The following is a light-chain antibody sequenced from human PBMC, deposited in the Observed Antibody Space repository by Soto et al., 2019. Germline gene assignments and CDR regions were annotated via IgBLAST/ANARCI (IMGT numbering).Light chain of an antibody. Sequence: EIVLAQSPATLSLSPGERAILSCRASQTGPIDLAWYQQKPGQAPRRLIFDASKRATGIPGRFSGDWSGTDFTLTINSPEPGDVAICYCQRRSQWPWTFGQGTKVGL. CDR1: QTGPID. V-gene: IGKV3-11*01. J-gene: IGKJ1*01. CDR3: QRRSQWPWT. CDR2: DAS.